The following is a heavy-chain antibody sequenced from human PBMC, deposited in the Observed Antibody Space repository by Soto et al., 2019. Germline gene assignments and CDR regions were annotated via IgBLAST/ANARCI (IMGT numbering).Heavy chain of an antibody. J-gene: IGHJ5*02. CDR1: GYTFTSYG. V-gene: IGHV1-18*01. CDR3: ARSGSYYPARNWFGP. Sequence: QARLVQSGVEMKNVGASVKVSCKASGYTFTSYGISWVRQAPGQGLEWMGWISGFNDDTNHAQKFQGRVTVTKDTSTSTAYMELRSLKSDDTAVYYCARSGSYYPARNWFGPWGQGTLVTVSS. D-gene: IGHD3-10*01. CDR2: ISGFNDDT.